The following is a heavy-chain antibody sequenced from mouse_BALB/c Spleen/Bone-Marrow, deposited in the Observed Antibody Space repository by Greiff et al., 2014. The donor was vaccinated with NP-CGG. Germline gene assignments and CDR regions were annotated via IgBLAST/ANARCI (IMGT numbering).Heavy chain of an antibody. J-gene: IGHJ2*01. CDR2: IYPGSGST. D-gene: IGHD3-3*01. CDR3: EGDVGY. V-gene: IGHV1-77*01. Sequence: QVQLQQSGPELVKPGASVKMSCKASGYTFTDYVISWVKQRTGQGLEWIGEIYPGSGSTYYNEKFKGKATLTADKSSNTAYMRLSSLTSEDSAVYFCEGDVGYWGQGTTLTVSS. CDR1: GYTFTDYV.